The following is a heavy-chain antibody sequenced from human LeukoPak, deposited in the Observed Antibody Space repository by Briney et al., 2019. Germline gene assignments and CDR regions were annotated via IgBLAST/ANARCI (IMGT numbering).Heavy chain of an antibody. J-gene: IGHJ4*02. CDR2: ISYDGSNK. V-gene: IGHV3-30*18. CDR1: GFTFSSYG. Sequence: GRSPRPSCAASGFTFSSYGMHWVRQAPGKGLEWVAVISYDGSNKYYADSVKGRFTISRDNSKNTLYLQMNSLRAEDTAVYYCAKEVTVAGRGDYWGQGTLVTVSS. CDR3: AKEVTVAGRGDY. D-gene: IGHD6-19*01.